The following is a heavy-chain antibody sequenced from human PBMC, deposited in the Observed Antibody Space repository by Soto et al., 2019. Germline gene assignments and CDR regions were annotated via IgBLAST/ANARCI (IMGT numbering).Heavy chain of an antibody. Sequence: QVQLEQPGAEVKRPGSSVKVSCRASGGTFTSYSINWVRRAPGQGPEWMGAAIPRFGPTTYAQRFEGRVTVIADASTSTVFMVMSGLRSEDTAVYSCAWARTVAGRGRTGGYYYYAMDLWGQGTGVTVSS. V-gene: IGHV1-69*01. CDR2: AIPRFGPT. D-gene: IGHD3-22*01. CDR3: AWARTVAGRGRTGGYYYYAMDL. J-gene: IGHJ6*02. CDR1: GGTFTSYS.